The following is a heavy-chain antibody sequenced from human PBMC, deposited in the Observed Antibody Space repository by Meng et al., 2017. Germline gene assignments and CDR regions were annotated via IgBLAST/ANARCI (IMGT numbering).Heavy chain of an antibody. Sequence: VQLVQCGAEVKKPGSSVRVSCKASGGTLSSYTISWVRQAPGQGLEWMGRIIPILGIANYAQKFQGRVTITADKSTSTAYMELSSLRSEDTAVYYCASGYNYVDYWGQGTLVTVSS. CDR2: IIPILGIA. CDR1: GGTLSSYT. J-gene: IGHJ4*02. V-gene: IGHV1-69*02. D-gene: IGHD6-13*01. CDR3: ASGYNYVDY.